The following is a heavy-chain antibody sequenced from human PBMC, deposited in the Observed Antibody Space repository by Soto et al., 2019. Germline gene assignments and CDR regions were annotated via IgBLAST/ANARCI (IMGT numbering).Heavy chain of an antibody. CDR1: GYTFTSYD. CDR3: ASGYYDFWSGYSGMAV. J-gene: IGHJ6*02. CDR2: INAGNGNT. D-gene: IGHD3-3*01. Sequence: ASVKVSCKASGYTFTSYDIDWVRQATGQWLEWMGWINAGNGNTKYSQKFQGRVTITRDTSASTAYMELSSLRSEDTAVYYCASGYYDFWSGYSGMAVWAQGTTVTV. V-gene: IGHV1-3*01.